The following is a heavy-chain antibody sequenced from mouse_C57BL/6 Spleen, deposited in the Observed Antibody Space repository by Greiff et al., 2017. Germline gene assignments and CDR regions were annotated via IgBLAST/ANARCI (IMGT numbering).Heavy chain of an antibody. J-gene: IGHJ1*03. V-gene: IGHV5-6*01. CDR1: GFTFSSYG. Sequence: EVKVVESGGDLVKPGGSLKLSCEASGFTFSSYGMSWVRQTPDKRLEWVATISSGGSYTYYPDSVKGRFTISRDNAKNTLYLQMSSLKSEDTAMYYCASTGTMGYFDVWGTGTTVTVSS. CDR2: ISSGGSYT. CDR3: ASTGTMGYFDV. D-gene: IGHD4-1*01.